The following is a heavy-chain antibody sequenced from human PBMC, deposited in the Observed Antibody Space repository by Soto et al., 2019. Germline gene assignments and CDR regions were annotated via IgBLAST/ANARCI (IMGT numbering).Heavy chain of an antibody. V-gene: IGHV3-7*01. CDR3: AKHNDYNRPGNCFAL. J-gene: IGHJ2*01. CDR1: GLTFSISW. D-gene: IGHD1-1*01. CDR2: IKQDGSEK. Sequence: EVQLVESGGGLVQPGESLRLSCTASGLTFSISWMSWVRQAPGKGLEWVANIKQDGSEKKYVGSVKGRFTVSRDNAENSVYLQMNSLRAEDTAVYYCAKHNDYNRPGNCFALWGRGTLVTVSS.